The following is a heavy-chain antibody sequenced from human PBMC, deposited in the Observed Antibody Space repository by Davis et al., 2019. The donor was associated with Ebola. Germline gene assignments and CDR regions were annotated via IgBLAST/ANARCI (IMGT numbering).Heavy chain of an antibody. V-gene: IGHV4-59*08. J-gene: IGHJ4*02. CDR1: GGSISSYY. CDR3: ARASVRSGYYARYYFDY. Sequence: SETLSLTCTVSGGSISSYYWSWIRQPPGKGLEWIGYIYYSGSTNYNPSLKSRVTISVDTSKNQFSLKLSSATAADTAVYYCARASVRSGYYARYYFDYWGQGTLVTVSS. D-gene: IGHD3-22*01. CDR2: IYYSGST.